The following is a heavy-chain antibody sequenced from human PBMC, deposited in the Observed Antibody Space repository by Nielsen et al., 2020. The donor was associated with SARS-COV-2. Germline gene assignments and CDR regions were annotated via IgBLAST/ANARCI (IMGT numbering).Heavy chain of an antibody. CDR3: ARDGDSSGWDPSGMDV. D-gene: IGHD6-19*01. CDR2: IWYDGSNK. J-gene: IGHJ4*02. Sequence: GESLKISCAAPGFTFSSYGMHWVRQAPGKGLEWVAVIWYDGSNKYYADSVKGRFTISRDNSKNTLYLQMNSLRAEDTAVYYCARDGDSSGWDPSGMDVWGQGTLVTVSS. CDR1: GFTFSSYG. V-gene: IGHV3-33*01.